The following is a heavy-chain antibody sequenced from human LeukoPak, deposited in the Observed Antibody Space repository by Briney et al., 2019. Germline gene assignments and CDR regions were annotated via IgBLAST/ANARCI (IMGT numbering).Heavy chain of an antibody. CDR1: GGTFSSYA. Sequence: SVKVSCKASGGTFSSYAISWVRQAPGQGLEWMGGIIPIFGTANYAQKFQGRVTITADESTSTAYMELSSLRSEDTAVYYCASSAADIVVVPAAIPLYYYYYMDVWGKGTTVTISS. J-gene: IGHJ6*03. V-gene: IGHV1-69*13. D-gene: IGHD2-2*02. CDR3: ASSAADIVVVPAAIPLYYYYYMDV. CDR2: IIPIFGTA.